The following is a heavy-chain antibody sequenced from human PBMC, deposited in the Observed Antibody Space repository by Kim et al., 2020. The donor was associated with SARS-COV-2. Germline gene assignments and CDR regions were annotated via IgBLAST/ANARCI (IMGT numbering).Heavy chain of an antibody. D-gene: IGHD6-13*01. CDR2: INHSGST. CDR3: ARGRYSSSWYGSPRGMDV. CDR1: GGSFSGYY. V-gene: IGHV4-34*01. J-gene: IGHJ6*02. Sequence: SETLSLTCAVYGGSFSGYYWNWIRQPPGKGLEWIGEINHSGSTNHNPSLKSRVTISVDTSKNQFSLNLSSVTAADTAVYYCARGRYSSSWYGSPRGMDVWGQGTTVTVSS.